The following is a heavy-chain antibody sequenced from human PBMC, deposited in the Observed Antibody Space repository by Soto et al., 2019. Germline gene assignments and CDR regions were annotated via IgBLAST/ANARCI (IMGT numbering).Heavy chain of an antibody. CDR2: ISYDGINK. D-gene: IGHD3-3*01. V-gene: IGHV3-30-3*01. Sequence: GGSLRLSCAASGFNFSNYVMHWVRQAPGKGLEWLAVISYDGINKYYADSVRGRFTISRDNSKNMVYLQMSSLRDEDTAVYYCARDQRDSWSGNYFYYGIDVWGQGTTVTV. CDR1: GFNFSNYV. J-gene: IGHJ6*02. CDR3: ARDQRDSWSGNYFYYGIDV.